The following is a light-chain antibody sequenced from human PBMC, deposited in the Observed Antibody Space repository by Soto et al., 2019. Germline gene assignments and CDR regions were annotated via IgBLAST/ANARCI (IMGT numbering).Light chain of an antibody. CDR3: QQYGSSSYT. J-gene: IGKJ2*01. CDR2: GAS. V-gene: IGKV3-20*01. CDR1: QSVSSSY. Sequence: EIVLTQSPGTMSLSPGERATLSCRASQSVSSSYLAWYQQKPGQAPRLLIYGASSRATGTPDRFSGSGSGTAFALTISRLEPEDFAVYYCQQYGSSSYTFGQGTNLEIK.